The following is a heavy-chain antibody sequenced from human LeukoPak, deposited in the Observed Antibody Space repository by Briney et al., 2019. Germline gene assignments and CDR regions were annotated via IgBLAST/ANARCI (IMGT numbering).Heavy chain of an antibody. Sequence: GESLKISCKGSGYNFNNHWIGWVRQMPGKGLGWMGLIYPGDSDTKYSPSFEGHVTMSVDRSISAAYLQWSSLNASDTAMYYCARGSGSSTWLDPWGHGTLVTASS. D-gene: IGHD3-10*01. J-gene: IGHJ5*02. CDR1: GYNFNNHW. CDR3: ARGSGSSTWLDP. CDR2: IYPGDSDT. V-gene: IGHV5-51*01.